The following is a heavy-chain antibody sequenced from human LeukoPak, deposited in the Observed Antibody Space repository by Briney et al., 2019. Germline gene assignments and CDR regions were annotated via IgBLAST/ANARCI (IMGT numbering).Heavy chain of an antibody. V-gene: IGHV4-59*01. CDR3: AREEGGEYFDY. D-gene: IGHD3-16*01. CDR2: INYSGST. Sequence: SETLSLTCTVSGGSISSYYWSWIRQPPGKGLEWTGYINYSGSTNYNPSLKSRVTISVDTSKNQFSLKLSSVTAADTAVYYCAREEGGEYFDYWGQGALVTVSS. CDR1: GGSISSYY. J-gene: IGHJ4*02.